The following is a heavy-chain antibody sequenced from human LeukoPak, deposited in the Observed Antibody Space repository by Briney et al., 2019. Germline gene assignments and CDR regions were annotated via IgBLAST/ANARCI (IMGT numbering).Heavy chain of an antibody. V-gene: IGHV4-4*07. Sequence: SETLSLTCTVSGGSISSYYWSWIRQPAGKGLEWIGRIYTSGSTNYNPSLKSRVTMSVDTSKNQFSLKLSSVTAADTAVYYCARVRYYGDHPSGYYYYYMDVWGKGTTVTVS. CDR3: ARVRYYGDHPSGYYYYYMDV. J-gene: IGHJ6*03. D-gene: IGHD4-17*01. CDR2: IYTSGST. CDR1: GGSISSYY.